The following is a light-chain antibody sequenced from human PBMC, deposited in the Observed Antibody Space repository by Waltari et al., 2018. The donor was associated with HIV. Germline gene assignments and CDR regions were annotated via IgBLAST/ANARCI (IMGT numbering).Light chain of an antibody. J-gene: IGLJ2*01. Sequence: QSALTQPASVSGSPGQSITISCTGTNSDIGTYNYVSWYQQHPDTAPKLIIYEVTNRPSGFSTRFSGSRSGNTASLIISGLQAEDEADYFCSSYASTRSLIFGGGTELTVL. V-gene: IGLV2-14*03. CDR2: EVT. CDR1: NSDIGTYNY. CDR3: SSYASTRSLI.